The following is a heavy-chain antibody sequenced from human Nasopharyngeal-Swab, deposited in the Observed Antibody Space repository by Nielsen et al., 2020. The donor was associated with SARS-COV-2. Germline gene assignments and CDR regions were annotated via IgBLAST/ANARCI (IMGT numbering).Heavy chain of an antibody. J-gene: IGHJ4*02. V-gene: IGHV3-7*01. CDR2: IKQDGSEK. CDR3: ARDKTYYYDSSGYSQDY. D-gene: IGHD3-22*01. Sequence: WIRQPPGKGLEWVANIKQDGSEKYYVDSVKGRFTISRDNAKNSLYLQMNSLRAEDTAVYYCARDKTYYYDSSGYSQDYWGQGTLATVSS.